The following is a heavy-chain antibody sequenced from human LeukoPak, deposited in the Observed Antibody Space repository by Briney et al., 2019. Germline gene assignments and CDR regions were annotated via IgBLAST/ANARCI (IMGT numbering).Heavy chain of an antibody. V-gene: IGHV1-46*01. CDR2: ISPSGGST. Sequence: VASVKVSCKASGYTFTSYYMHWVRQAPGQGLEWMGIISPSGGSTSYAQKFQGRVTMTRDTSTSTVYMELSSLRSEDTAVYYCATAFGDPLGGFDYWGQGTLVTVSS. CDR1: GYTFTSYY. J-gene: IGHJ4*02. CDR3: ATAFGDPLGGFDY. D-gene: IGHD7-27*01.